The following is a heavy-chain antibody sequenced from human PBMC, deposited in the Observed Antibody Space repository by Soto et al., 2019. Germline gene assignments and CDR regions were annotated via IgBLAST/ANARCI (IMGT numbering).Heavy chain of an antibody. J-gene: IGHJ4*02. Sequence: QVQLVESGGGVVQPGRSLRLSCAASGFTFSSYAMHWVRQAPGKGLEWVAVISYDGSNKYYADSVKGRFTISRDNSKNTLYLQMNSLRAEDTAVYYCARDLGPLTLSGSCPGYWGQGTLVTVSS. D-gene: IGHD1-26*01. CDR2: ISYDGSNK. CDR1: GFTFSSYA. V-gene: IGHV3-30-3*01. CDR3: ARDLGPLTLSGSCPGY.